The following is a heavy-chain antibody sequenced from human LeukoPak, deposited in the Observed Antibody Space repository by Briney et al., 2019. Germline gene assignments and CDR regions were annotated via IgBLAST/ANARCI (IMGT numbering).Heavy chain of an antibody. CDR1: GFTFSGSA. J-gene: IGHJ3*02. CDR2: IRSKANNYAT. V-gene: IGHV3-73*01. Sequence: GGSLRLSCAASGFTFSGSAMHWVRQASGKGLEWVGRIRSKANNYATEYAASVKGRFTISRDDSKNTAYLQMNSLKTEDTAVYYCTRRGSAADDAFDIWGQGTMVTVSS. CDR3: TRRGSAADDAFDI. D-gene: IGHD2-15*01.